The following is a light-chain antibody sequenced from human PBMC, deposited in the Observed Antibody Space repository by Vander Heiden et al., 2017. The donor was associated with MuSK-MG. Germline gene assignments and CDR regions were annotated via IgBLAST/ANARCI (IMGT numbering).Light chain of an antibody. CDR2: KAS. CDR1: QSVRTW. V-gene: IGKV1-5*03. J-gene: IGKJ2*01. Sequence: DIQMTQSPSTLSASGGDRVTITCRASQSVRTWLAWYQQKPGKAPNLLIYKASTLETGVPSRFSGSGSGTEFTLTISSLQPDDFATYYCQQYSSYFPYTFGQGTKLEIK. CDR3: QQYSSYFPYT.